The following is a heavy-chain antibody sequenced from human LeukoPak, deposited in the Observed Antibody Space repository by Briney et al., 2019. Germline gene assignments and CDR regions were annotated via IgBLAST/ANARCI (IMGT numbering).Heavy chain of an antibody. J-gene: IGHJ4*02. V-gene: IGHV3-7*03. CDR2: IKEDGSEK. CDR1: GFTFSSYW. CDR3: ARDQYDTWSRRGNFDS. D-gene: IGHD3-3*01. Sequence: GGSLRLSCAASGFTFSSYWMRWVRQAPGKGLEWVANIKEDGSEKHYVDSVKGRFTISRDNAKNSLYLQMNSLRAEDTAVFYCARDQYDTWSRRGNFDSWGQGTLVIVSS.